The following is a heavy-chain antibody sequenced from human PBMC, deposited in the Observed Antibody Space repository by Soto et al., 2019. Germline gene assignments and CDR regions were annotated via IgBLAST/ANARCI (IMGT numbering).Heavy chain of an antibody. CDR3: ARNMDYYYGRGSGNGHGG. D-gene: IGHD3-10*02. CDR1: GYTFTAYH. Sequence: QVRLVQSGAEVKEPGDSVRVSCEASGYTFTAYHIHWVRQAPGQGLEWMGWINPKFGDTGYAQDFQGRVSMTSDMSISTGYMELSRLTSDDTAIYYCARNMDYYYGRGSGNGHGGWGHGTTVTVFS. CDR2: INPKFGDT. V-gene: IGHV1-2*02. J-gene: IGHJ6*02.